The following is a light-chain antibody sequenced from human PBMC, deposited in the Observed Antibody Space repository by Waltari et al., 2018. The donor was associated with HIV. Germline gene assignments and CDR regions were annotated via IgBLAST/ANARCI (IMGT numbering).Light chain of an antibody. CDR2: GKN. Sequence: SSELTQDPAVSVALGQTVRITCQGDILRTYYASWYQKKPGQAPILVIYGKNNRPSGIPDRFSGSSSGNTASLTITGAQAEDEADYYCNSRDSSGHWVFGGGTKLTVL. V-gene: IGLV3-19*01. CDR3: NSRDSSGHWV. CDR1: ILRTYY. J-gene: IGLJ3*02.